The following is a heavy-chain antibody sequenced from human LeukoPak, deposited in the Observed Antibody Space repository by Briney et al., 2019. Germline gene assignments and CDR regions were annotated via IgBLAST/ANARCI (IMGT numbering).Heavy chain of an antibody. CDR3: ARALVRGGYFDY. D-gene: IGHD3-10*01. CDR2: ISSSSSYI. V-gene: IGHV3-21*01. Sequence: LGGSLRLSCAASGFTLSRYSMNGLRQAPGKGVECVSSISSSSSYIYYADSVTGRFTISRDNAKNSLDLQMNSLRAEDTAVYYCARALVRGGYFDYWGQGTLVTVSS. J-gene: IGHJ4*02. CDR1: GFTLSRYS.